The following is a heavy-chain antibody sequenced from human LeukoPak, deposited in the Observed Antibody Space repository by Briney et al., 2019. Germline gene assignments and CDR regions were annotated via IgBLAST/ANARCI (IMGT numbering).Heavy chain of an antibody. D-gene: IGHD2-15*01. Sequence: GGSLTLCCAASGFTFNSCAMSWARQAPGKGLEWVSSISGSGGDASYADSVEGRFTIYRDNSKSSLSLQLDSMRAEDTAVYYCAKGFSDSVVVVAATQNRFDPWGQGTLVTVSS. CDR2: ISGSGGDA. J-gene: IGHJ5*02. V-gene: IGHV3-23*01. CDR1: GFTFNSCA. CDR3: AKGFSDSVVVVAATQNRFDP.